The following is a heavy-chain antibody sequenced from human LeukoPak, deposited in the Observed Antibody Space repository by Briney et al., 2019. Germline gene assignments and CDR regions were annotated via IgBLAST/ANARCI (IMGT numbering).Heavy chain of an antibody. CDR3: ARYYYDSSGYYYDDY. D-gene: IGHD3-22*01. J-gene: IGHJ4*02. Sequence: GASVKVSCKASGYTFTSYDINWVRQATGQGPEWVGWMNPNSGNTAYAQKFQGRVTMTRDTSISTAYMELSSLRSEDTAVYYCARYYYDSSGYYYDDYWGQGTLVTVSS. CDR2: MNPNSGNT. V-gene: IGHV1-8*01. CDR1: GYTFTSYD.